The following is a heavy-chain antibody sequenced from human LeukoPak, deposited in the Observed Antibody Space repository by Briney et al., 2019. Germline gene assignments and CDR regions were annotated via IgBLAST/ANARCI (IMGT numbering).Heavy chain of an antibody. CDR2: INHSGST. V-gene: IGHV4-34*01. CDR3: ARGSAGDSSGYYDY. J-gene: IGHJ4*02. Sequence: KPSEALSPTLAVYGSAFSGFYWDLVHPPPGKGLEWIGEINHSGSTNYNPSLKNRVTISLDTSKNQFSLKLSSVTAADTAVYYCARGSAGDSSGYYDYWGQGTLVTVSS. D-gene: IGHD3-22*01. CDR1: GSAFSGFY.